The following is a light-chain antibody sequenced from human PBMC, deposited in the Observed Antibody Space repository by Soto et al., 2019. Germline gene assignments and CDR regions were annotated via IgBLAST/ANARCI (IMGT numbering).Light chain of an antibody. V-gene: IGKV3-11*01. Sequence: EIVLTQSPATLSLSPGERATLSCRASQSVSRYLAWYQQRPGQAPRLLIYDASNRATGVPARFSGSGSGTDFTLTINSLEPEDCAVYYCQQRTNWPLTFGGGTKVDIK. J-gene: IGKJ4*01. CDR1: QSVSRY. CDR2: DAS. CDR3: QQRTNWPLT.